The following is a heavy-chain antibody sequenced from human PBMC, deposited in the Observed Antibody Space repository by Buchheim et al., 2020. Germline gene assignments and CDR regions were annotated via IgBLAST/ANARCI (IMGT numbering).Heavy chain of an antibody. Sequence: EVQLLESGGGLVQPGGSLRLSCTASGFTFSTYAMSWVRQAPGKGLECVSAISGGGSTTFYADSVKGRFTISRDNSMNTVYRQMSSLRAEDTAIYYCAKSLYGGNDYGGQGIL. CDR3: AKSLYGGNDY. V-gene: IGHV3-23*01. D-gene: IGHD4/OR15-4a*01. CDR2: ISGGGSTT. CDR1: GFTFSTYA. J-gene: IGHJ4*02.